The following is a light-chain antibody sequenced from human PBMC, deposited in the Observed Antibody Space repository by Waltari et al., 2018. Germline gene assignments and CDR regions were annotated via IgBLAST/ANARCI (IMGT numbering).Light chain of an antibody. Sequence: IVLTQSPGTVSLSPGEGATLSCRASQSVSISYIAWYQKKAGQPPRLLIYGASSRASGTPVRFSGSGSGTEFTLTISGLEPEDFGVYYCQVYGTSQWTFGQGTRVEI. CDR1: QSVSISY. V-gene: IGKV3-20*01. J-gene: IGKJ1*01. CDR3: QVYGTSQWT. CDR2: GAS.